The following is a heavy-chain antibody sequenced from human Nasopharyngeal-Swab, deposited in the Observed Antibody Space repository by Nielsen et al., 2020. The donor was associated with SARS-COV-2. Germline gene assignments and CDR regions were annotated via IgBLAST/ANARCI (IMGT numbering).Heavy chain of an antibody. CDR1: GFTFSHYF. CDR2: ITPSGGAT. D-gene: IGHD6-13*01. J-gene: IGHJ5*02. CDR3: ASEPGGMAAPGKHFDP. Sequence: ASVKVSCRASGFTFSHYFMHWVRQAPGQGLEWMGVITPSGGATNYARKFRGGVTMTRDPSTSTVYLDLSSLKSEDTAVYFCASEPGGMAAPGKHFDPWGQGTLVTVSS. V-gene: IGHV1-46*01.